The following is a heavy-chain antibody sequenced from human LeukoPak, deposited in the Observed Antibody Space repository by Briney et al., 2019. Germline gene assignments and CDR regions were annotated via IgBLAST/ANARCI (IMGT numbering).Heavy chain of an antibody. CDR3: ATPVGSDYRFDY. Sequence: PLETLSLTCTVSGGSISSSSYYWGWIRQPPGKGLEWIGSIYYSGSTYYNPSLKSRVTISVDTSKNHFSLKMRSVTAADTAVYYCATPVGSDYRFDYWGQGTPVTVSS. D-gene: IGHD3-10*01. CDR2: IYYSGST. V-gene: IGHV4-39*02. CDR1: GGSISSSSYY. J-gene: IGHJ4*02.